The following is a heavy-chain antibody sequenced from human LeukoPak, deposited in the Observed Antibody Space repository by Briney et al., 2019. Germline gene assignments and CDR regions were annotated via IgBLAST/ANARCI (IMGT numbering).Heavy chain of an antibody. CDR3: ARGTAMAGNFDY. Sequence: ASVKVSCTASGYTFTSYGISWVRQAPGQGLEWMGWISAYNGNTNYAQKLQGRVTMITDTSTSTAYMELRSLRSDDTAVYYCARGTAMAGNFDYWGQGTLVTVSS. D-gene: IGHD5-18*01. CDR2: ISAYNGNT. V-gene: IGHV1-18*01. J-gene: IGHJ4*02. CDR1: GYTFTSYG.